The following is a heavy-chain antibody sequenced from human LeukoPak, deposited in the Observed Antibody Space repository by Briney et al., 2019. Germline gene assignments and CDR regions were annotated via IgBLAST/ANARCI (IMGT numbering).Heavy chain of an antibody. J-gene: IGHJ5*02. CDR1: GFTFSSYG. V-gene: IGHV3-30*03. D-gene: IGHD1-26*01. CDR2: ISYDGSNK. Sequence: GGSLRLSCAASGFTFSSYGMHWVRQAPGKGLEWVAVISYDGSNKYYADSVKGRFTIPRDNSKNTLYLQMNSLRAEDTAVYYCAGDTGILALDPWGQGTLVTVSS. CDR3: AGDTGILALDP.